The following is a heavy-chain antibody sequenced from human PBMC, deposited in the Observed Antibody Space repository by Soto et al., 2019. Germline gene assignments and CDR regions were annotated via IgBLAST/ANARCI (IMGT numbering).Heavy chain of an antibody. CDR3: ARAYCSGGSCYPRGWFDP. V-gene: IGHV1-69*13. Sequence: ASVKVSCKASGGTFSSYAISWVRQAPGQGLEWMGGIIPIFGTANYAQKFQGRVTITADESTSTAYMELSSLRSEDTAVYYCARAYCSGGSCYPRGWFDPWGQGTLVTVSS. J-gene: IGHJ5*02. D-gene: IGHD2-15*01. CDR2: IIPIFGTA. CDR1: GGTFSSYA.